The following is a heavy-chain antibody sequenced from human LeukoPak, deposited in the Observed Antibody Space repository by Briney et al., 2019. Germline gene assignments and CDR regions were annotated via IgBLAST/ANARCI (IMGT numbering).Heavy chain of an antibody. Sequence: GGSLRLSCAASGFTFSDYYMSWIRQAPGKGLAWVSYISSSGSTIYYADSVKGRFTISRDNAKNSLYLQMNSLRAEDTAVYYCARRGTQLTKYYYYMDVWGKGTTVTVSS. CDR2: ISSSGSTI. J-gene: IGHJ6*03. CDR1: GFTFSDYY. V-gene: IGHV3-11*04. CDR3: ARRGTQLTKYYYYMDV. D-gene: IGHD5-18*01.